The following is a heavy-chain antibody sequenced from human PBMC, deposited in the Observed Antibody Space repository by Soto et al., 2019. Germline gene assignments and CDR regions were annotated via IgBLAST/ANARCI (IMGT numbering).Heavy chain of an antibody. CDR3: AKDRLYGDFPNAFDY. Sequence: GGSLRLSCAASGFTFSSYAMSWVRQAPGKGLEWVSAISGSGGSTYYADSVKGRFTISRDNSKNTLYLQMNSLRAEDTAVYYCAKDRLYGDFPNAFDYWGQGTLVTVSS. J-gene: IGHJ4*02. V-gene: IGHV3-23*01. CDR2: ISGSGGST. D-gene: IGHD4-17*01. CDR1: GFTFSSYA.